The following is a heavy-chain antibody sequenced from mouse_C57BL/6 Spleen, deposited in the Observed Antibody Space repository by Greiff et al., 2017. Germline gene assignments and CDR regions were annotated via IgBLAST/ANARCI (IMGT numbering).Heavy chain of an antibody. V-gene: IGHV1-69*01. Sequence: QVQLQQPGAELVMPGASVKLSCKASGYTFTSYWMHWVKQRPGQGLEWIGEIDPSDSYTNYNQKFKGKSTLTVDKSSSTAYMQLSSLTSEDSAVYYCARRGEKGAMDYWGQGTSVTVSS. CDR1: GYTFTSYW. CDR3: ARRGEKGAMDY. CDR2: IDPSDSYT. J-gene: IGHJ4*01.